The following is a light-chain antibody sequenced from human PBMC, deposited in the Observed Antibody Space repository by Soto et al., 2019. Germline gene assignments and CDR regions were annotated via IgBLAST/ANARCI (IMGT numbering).Light chain of an antibody. Sequence: DIQMTQSPSSVSASVGDRVTITCRASQSISIFLNWYQQKPGKAPKLLIYAASSLQSGVPSRFSGGGSGTDFTLTISSLQPEDFATYYCQQTYSTPRITFGQGTRLEIK. CDR2: AAS. CDR1: QSISIF. J-gene: IGKJ5*01. CDR3: QQTYSTPRIT. V-gene: IGKV1-39*01.